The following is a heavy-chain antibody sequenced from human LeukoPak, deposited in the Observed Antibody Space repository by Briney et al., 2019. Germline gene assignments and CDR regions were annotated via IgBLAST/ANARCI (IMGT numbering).Heavy chain of an antibody. CDR1: AGSISSYY. D-gene: IGHD3-22*01. V-gene: IGHV4-4*07. Sequence: PSETLSLTCTVSAGSISSYYWSWIRQPAGKGLEWIGRIYTSGSTNYNPSLKSRVTMSVDTSKNQFSLKLSSVTAADTAVYYCARVGYDSSGYYYYAFDIWGQGTMVTVSS. CDR3: ARVGYDSSGYYYYAFDI. CDR2: IYTSGST. J-gene: IGHJ3*02.